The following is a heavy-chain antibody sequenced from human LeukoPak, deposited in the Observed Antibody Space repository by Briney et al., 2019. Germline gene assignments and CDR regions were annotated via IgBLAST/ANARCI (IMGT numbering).Heavy chain of an antibody. D-gene: IGHD6-6*01. Sequence: PGRSLRLSCAASGFTFDDYAMHWVRHAPGKGLEWVSGISWNSGSIGYADSVKGRFTISRDNAKNSLYLQMNSLRVEDTAVYYCARGVYAFDVWGQGTMVTVSS. CDR3: ARGVYAFDV. CDR1: GFTFDDYA. CDR2: ISWNSGSI. V-gene: IGHV3-9*01. J-gene: IGHJ3*01.